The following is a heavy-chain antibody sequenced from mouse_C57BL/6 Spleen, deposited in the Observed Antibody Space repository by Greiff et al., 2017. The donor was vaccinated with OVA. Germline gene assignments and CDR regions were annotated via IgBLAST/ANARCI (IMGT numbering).Heavy chain of an antibody. V-gene: IGHV5-6*01. CDR2: ISSGGSYT. CDR3: ARHEGFDY. Sequence: VQLQQSGGDLVKPGGSLKLSCAASGFTFSSYGMSWVRQTPDKRLEWVATISSGGSYTYYPDSVKGRCTISRDNAKNTLYLQMSSLKSEDTAMYYCARHEGFDYWGQGTTLTVSS. CDR1: GFTFSSYG. J-gene: IGHJ2*01.